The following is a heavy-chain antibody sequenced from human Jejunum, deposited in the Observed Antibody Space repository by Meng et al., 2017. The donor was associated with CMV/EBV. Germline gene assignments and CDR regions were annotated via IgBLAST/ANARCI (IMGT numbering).Heavy chain of an antibody. J-gene: IGHJ4*02. CDR3: AKDAGSFLDYYFDY. CDR1: EYTFTDYY. CDR2: INPKTGDT. D-gene: IGHD1-26*01. Sequence: SEYTFTDYYMQWVRQAPGQGLEWMGWINPKTGDTNYEPKFQGRVTMTRDMSINTVYMEVTRLRSDDTAVYYCAKDAGSFLDYYFDYWGQGTLVTVSS. V-gene: IGHV1-2*02.